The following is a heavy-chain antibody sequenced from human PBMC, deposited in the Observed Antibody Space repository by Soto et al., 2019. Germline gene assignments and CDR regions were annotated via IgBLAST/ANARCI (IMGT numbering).Heavy chain of an antibody. CDR3: AKGATIFGVVTPTYNWFDP. CDR1: GFTFRNYA. D-gene: IGHD3-3*01. J-gene: IGHJ5*02. Sequence: GGSQRLSCAASGFTFRNYARSWVRQAPGKGLEWVSAISGSGGSTYYADSVKGRFTISRDNSKNTLFLQMNSLRAEDTAVYYCAKGATIFGVVTPTYNWFDPWGQGTLVTVSS. CDR2: ISGSGGST. V-gene: IGHV3-23*01.